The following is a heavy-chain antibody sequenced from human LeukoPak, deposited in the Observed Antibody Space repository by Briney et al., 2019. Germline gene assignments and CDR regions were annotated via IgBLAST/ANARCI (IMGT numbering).Heavy chain of an antibody. CDR1: GFTFSSYA. D-gene: IGHD3-10*01. V-gene: IGHV3-30*01. J-gene: IGHJ4*02. CDR3: ARAVVSSPGEIDY. Sequence: PGGSLRLSCAASGFTFSSYAMHWVRQAPGKGPEWVAVISYDGSNKYYADSVKGRCTISRDNSKNTLYVQMNSLRAEDTAVYYCARAVVSSPGEIDYWGQGTLVTVSS. CDR2: ISYDGSNK.